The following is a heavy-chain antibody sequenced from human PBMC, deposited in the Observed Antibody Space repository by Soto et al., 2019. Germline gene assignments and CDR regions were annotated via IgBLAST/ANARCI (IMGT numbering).Heavy chain of an antibody. J-gene: IGHJ6*02. V-gene: IGHV4-31*03. CDR3: ATFRGVLMLSGMDV. CDR2: IYYSGST. D-gene: IGHD2-8*01. CDR1: GGSISSGGYY. Sequence: SETLSLTCTVSGGSISSGGYYWSWIRQHPGKGLEWIGYIYYSGSTYYNPSLKSRVTISVDTSKNQFSLKLSSVTAADTAVYYCATFRGVLMLSGMDVWGQGTTVTVSS.